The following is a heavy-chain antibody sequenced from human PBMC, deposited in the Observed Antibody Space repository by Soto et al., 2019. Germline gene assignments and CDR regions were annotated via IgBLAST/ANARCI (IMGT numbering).Heavy chain of an antibody. CDR2: ISYDGSNK. CDR1: GFTFSSYG. V-gene: IGHV3-30*18. D-gene: IGHD3-22*01. CDR3: AKGDYYDSSGYPDY. Sequence: PGGSLRLSCAASGFTFSSYGMHWVRQAPGKGPEWVAVISYDGSNKYYADSVKGRFTISRDNSKNTLYLQMNSLRAEDTAVYYCAKGDYYDSSGYPDYWGQGTLVTVSS. J-gene: IGHJ4*02.